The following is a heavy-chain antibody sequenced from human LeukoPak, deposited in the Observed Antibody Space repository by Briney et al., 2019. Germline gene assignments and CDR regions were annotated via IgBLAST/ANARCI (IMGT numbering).Heavy chain of an antibody. Sequence: SETLSLTCTVSDGSISSNSYYWGWIRQPPGKGLEWIGSISYSGRTYYNPSLKSRVTISVDTSKNQFSLELSSVTAADTAVYYCARYTISEYYFDYWGQGTLVTVSS. J-gene: IGHJ4*02. V-gene: IGHV4-39*07. CDR2: ISYSGRT. CDR1: DGSISSNSYY. CDR3: ARYTISEYYFDY. D-gene: IGHD3-9*01.